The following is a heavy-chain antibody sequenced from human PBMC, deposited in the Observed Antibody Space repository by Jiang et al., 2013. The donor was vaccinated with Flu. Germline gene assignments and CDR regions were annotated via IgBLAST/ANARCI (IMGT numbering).Heavy chain of an antibody. CDR3: ARVDNAGSRRWFDP. D-gene: IGHD3-10*01. CDR2: IHYSGST. J-gene: IGHJ5*02. V-gene: IGHV4-59*01. CDR1: GGSISSYY. Sequence: LLKPSETLSLTCSVSGGSISSYYWSWIRQPPGKGLEWIGYIHYSGSTNYNPSLNSRVTISLDTSKNQFSLNLIFVTAADTAVYHCARVDNAGSRRWFDPWGQGTLVTVSS.